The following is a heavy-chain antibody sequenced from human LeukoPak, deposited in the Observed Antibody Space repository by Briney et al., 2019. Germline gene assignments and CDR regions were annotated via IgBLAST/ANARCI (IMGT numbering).Heavy chain of an antibody. J-gene: IGHJ4*02. CDR2: ISGSGGST. CDR1: GFTFSSYA. Sequence: PGASLRLSCAASGFTFSSYAMSWVRQAPGKGLEWVSAISGSGGSTYYADSVKGRSTISRDNSKNTLYLQMNSLRAEDTAVYYCAKVSEEGAYSSGWYVEGYYFDYWGQGTLVTVSS. V-gene: IGHV3-23*01. D-gene: IGHD6-19*01. CDR3: AKVSEEGAYSSGWYVEGYYFDY.